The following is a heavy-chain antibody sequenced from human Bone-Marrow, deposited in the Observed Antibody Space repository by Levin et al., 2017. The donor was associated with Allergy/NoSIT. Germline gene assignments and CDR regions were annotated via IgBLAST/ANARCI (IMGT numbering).Heavy chain of an antibody. CDR1: GYSFTTYW. J-gene: IGHJ6*02. CDR2: IYPGDSDT. Sequence: GESLKISCQASGYSFTTYWIGWVRQMPGKGLEWMGIIYPGDSDTRYSPSFQGQVTISADKSISTAYLQWSSLKASDTAIYYCARRGYNSSSGLYGMDVWGQGTTVTVSS. V-gene: IGHV5-51*01. CDR3: ARRGYNSSSGLYGMDV. D-gene: IGHD6-13*01.